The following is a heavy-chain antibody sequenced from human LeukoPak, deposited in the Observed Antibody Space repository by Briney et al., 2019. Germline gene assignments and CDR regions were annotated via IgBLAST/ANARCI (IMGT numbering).Heavy chain of an antibody. CDR3: AKDRSRATGGSLSTFDY. D-gene: IGHD5/OR15-5a*01. CDR2: ISGSGGST. J-gene: IGHJ4*02. CDR1: GFTFSSYA. V-gene: IGHV3-23*01. Sequence: PGMSLRLSCAASGFTFSSYAMSWVRQAPGKGLEWVSAISGSGGSTYYADSVKGRFTISRDNSKNTLYLQMNSLRAEDTAVYYCAKDRSRATGGSLSTFDYWGQGTLVTVSS.